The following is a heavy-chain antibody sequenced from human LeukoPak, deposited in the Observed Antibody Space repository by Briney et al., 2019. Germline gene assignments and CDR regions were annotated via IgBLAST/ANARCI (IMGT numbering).Heavy chain of an antibody. Sequence: GGSLRLSCAASGFTFSNYAMSWVRQPPGQGLVWVSAISGSGGSTYNADSVKGRFTISRDNAKNSLYLQMNSLRAEDTAVYYCAREYCSGGSCYRIDSWGQGTLVTVSS. V-gene: IGHV3-23*01. CDR2: ISGSGGST. CDR1: GFTFSNYA. D-gene: IGHD2-15*01. J-gene: IGHJ4*02. CDR3: AREYCSGGSCYRIDS.